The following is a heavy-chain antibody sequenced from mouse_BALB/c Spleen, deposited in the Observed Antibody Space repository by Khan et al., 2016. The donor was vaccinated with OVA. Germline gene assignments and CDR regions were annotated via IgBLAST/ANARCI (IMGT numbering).Heavy chain of an antibody. CDR2: INTYTGEP. V-gene: IGHV9-3-1*01. CDR3: AREATYYDFVYWYFDV. CDR1: GYTFTNYG. J-gene: IGHJ1*01. D-gene: IGHD2-4*01. Sequence: QIQLVQSGPELKKPGETVKISCKTSGYTFTNYGMNWVKQAPGKGLKWMGWINTYTGEPTYADAFKGRFAFSLKTSASSAYLQINNLRNEDTATYFCAREATYYDFVYWYFDVWGAGTTVTVSS.